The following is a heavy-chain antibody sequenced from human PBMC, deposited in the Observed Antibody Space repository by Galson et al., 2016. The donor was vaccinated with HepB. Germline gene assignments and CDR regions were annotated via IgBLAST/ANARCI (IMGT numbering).Heavy chain of an antibody. V-gene: IGHV3-7*01. J-gene: IGHJ6*02. CDR2: IKQDGSEK. D-gene: IGHD6-19*01. CDR3: ARDQRYSSGWSDYYFYGMDV. Sequence: SLRLSCAASGFTISSYWMSWVRQAPGKGLEWVASIKQDGSEKYFVDSVKGRFTISRDNAKNSLYLQMDSLRAEDTAVFYCARDQRYSSGWSDYYFYGMDVWGQGTTVTVSS. CDR1: GFTISSYW.